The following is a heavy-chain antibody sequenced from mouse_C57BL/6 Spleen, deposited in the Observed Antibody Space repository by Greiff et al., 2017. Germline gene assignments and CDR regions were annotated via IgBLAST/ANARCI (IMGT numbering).Heavy chain of an antibody. V-gene: IGHV5-9*01. CDR3: ARHKTTVVGYFGY. J-gene: IGHJ2*01. D-gene: IGHD1-1*01. CDR2: ISGGGGNT. Sequence: EVKLMESGGGLVKPGGSLKLSCAASGFTFSSYTMSWVRQTPEKRLEWVATISGGGGNTYYPDSVKGRFTISRDNATNTLYLQMSSLRSEDTALYYCARHKTTVVGYFGYWGQGTTLTVSS. CDR1: GFTFSSYT.